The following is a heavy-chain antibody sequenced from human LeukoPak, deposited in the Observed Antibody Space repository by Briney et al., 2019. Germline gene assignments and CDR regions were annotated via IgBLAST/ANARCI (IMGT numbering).Heavy chain of an antibody. CDR3: ARGGSGYALNWFDP. Sequence: TETLSLTCTVSGGSIGSYYWSWIRQPPGKGLEWIGHISYSGSTNYNPSLKSRVTISVDTSKNQFSLKLSSVTAADTAVYYCARGGSGYALNWFDPWGQGTLVTVSS. CDR1: GGSIGSYY. CDR2: ISYSGST. J-gene: IGHJ5*02. V-gene: IGHV4-59*01. D-gene: IGHD5-12*01.